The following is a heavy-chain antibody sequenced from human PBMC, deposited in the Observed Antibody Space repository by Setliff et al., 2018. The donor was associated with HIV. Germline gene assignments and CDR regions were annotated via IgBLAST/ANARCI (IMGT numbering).Heavy chain of an antibody. V-gene: IGHV3-21*01. Sequence: PGGSLRLSCVASGFTFSSYCMDWFRQAPGKGLEWVSSISFGSTYIYQSDSGRGRFTISRDDAKKSLYLQMNSLGAEDTAVYYCARSGGIGNYHWDVWGKGTTVTVSS. CDR1: GFTFSSYC. J-gene: IGHJ6*03. D-gene: IGHD3-16*01. CDR2: ISFGSTYI. CDR3: ARSGGIGNYHWDV.